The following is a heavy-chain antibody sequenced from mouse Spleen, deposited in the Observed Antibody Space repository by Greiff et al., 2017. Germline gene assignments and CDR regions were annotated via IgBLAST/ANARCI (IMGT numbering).Heavy chain of an antibody. V-gene: IGHV1-64*01. CDR2: IHPNSGST. J-gene: IGHJ1*03. CDR3: VIEPIGYFDV. CDR1: GYTFTSYW. Sequence: QVQLQQPGAELVKPGASVKLSCKASGYTFTSYWMHWVKQRPGQGLEWIGMIHPNSGSTNYNEKFKSKATLTVDKSSSTAYMQLSSLTSEDSAVYYCVIEPIGYFDVWGTGTTVTVSS.